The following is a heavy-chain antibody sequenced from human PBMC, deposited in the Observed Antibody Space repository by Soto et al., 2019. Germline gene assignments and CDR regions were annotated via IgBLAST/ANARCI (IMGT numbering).Heavy chain of an antibody. CDR1: GYSFTSYW. D-gene: IGHD4-17*01. V-gene: IGHV5-51*01. J-gene: IGHJ5*02. Sequence: GESLKISCKGSGYSFTSYWIGWVRQMPGKGLEWMGIIYPGDSDTRYSPSFQGQVTISVDKSISTAYLQWNSLKASDTAMYYCARPASLAQDFGDYGWFDPWGLGTLVTVSS. CDR3: ARPASLAQDFGDYGWFDP. CDR2: IYPGDSDT.